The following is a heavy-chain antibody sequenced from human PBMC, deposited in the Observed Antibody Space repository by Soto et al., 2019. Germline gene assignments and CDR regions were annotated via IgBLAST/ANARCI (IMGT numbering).Heavy chain of an antibody. J-gene: IGHJ6*02. Sequence: GGSLRLSCAASGFTFSSYSMNWVRQAPGKGLEWVSSISSSSSYIYYADSVKGRFTISRDNAKNSLYLQMNSLRAEDTAVYYCARGFKADYDILTGYLETSDYYYYGMDVWGQGTTVTVSS. V-gene: IGHV3-21*01. CDR1: GFTFSSYS. CDR3: ARGFKADYDILTGYLETSDYYYYGMDV. CDR2: ISSSSSYI. D-gene: IGHD3-9*01.